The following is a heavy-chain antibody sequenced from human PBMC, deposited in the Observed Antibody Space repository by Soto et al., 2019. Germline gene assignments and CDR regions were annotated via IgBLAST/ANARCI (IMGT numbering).Heavy chain of an antibody. CDR3: VHSSGYYSFDY. CDR1: GYTFTSYG. J-gene: IGHJ4*02. V-gene: IGHV1-18*01. D-gene: IGHD3-22*01. CDR2: ISAYNGNT. Sequence: GASVKVSCKASGYTFTSYGISWVRQAPGQGLEWMGWISAYNGNTNYAQKLQGRVTMTTDTSTSTAYMELSSLSSEDTAVYYCVHSSGYYSFDYWGQGTLVTVSS.